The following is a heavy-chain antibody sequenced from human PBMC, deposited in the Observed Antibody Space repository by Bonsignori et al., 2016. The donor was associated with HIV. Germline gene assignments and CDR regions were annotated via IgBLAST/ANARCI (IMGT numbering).Heavy chain of an antibody. Sequence: SETLSLTCTVSGGSISSYYWSWIRQPPGKGLEWIGYIHYSGNTNYNSSLKSRVTISVDTSKNRFSLKLTSVTAADTAVYYCARVHPLDLFGVVIIGGYFDYWGQGTLVTVSS. V-gene: IGHV4-59*01. CDR2: IHYSGNT. CDR3: ARVHPLDLFGVVIIGGYFDY. J-gene: IGHJ4*02. CDR1: GGSISSYY. D-gene: IGHD3-3*01.